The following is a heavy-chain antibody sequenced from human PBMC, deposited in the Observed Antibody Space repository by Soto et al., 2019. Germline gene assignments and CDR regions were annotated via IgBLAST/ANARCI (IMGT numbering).Heavy chain of an antibody. J-gene: IGHJ4*02. D-gene: IGHD5-12*01. CDR2: VYHTGAT. Sequence: SVTLSLTCTVSGASISSSYWSWIRQSPERGLEWIAYVYHTGATNYNPSLKSRVTISLDTSKGQFSLNLTSLTTADTAVYFCARXGNRYSNVASGVGGFDFWGQGSLVTVSS. V-gene: IGHV4-59*01. CDR1: GASISSSY. CDR3: ARXGNRYSNVASGVGGFDF.